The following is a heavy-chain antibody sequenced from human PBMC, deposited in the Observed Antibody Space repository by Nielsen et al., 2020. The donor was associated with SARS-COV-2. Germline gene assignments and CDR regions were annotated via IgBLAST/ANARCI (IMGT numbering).Heavy chain of an antibody. J-gene: IGHJ3*01. D-gene: IGHD3-10*01. V-gene: IGHV3-33*06. CDR3: AKDGVVRGDALDL. Sequence: GGSLRLSCAASGFTFSSYGMHWVRQAPGKGLEWVAVIWYDGSNKYYADSVKGRFTISRDNSKNTLYLQMHSLRVEDTAVYYCAKDGVVRGDALDLWGQGTMVTVSS. CDR1: GFTFSSYG. CDR2: IWYDGSNK.